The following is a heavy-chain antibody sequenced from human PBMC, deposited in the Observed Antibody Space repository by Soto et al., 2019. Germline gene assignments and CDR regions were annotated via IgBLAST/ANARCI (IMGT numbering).Heavy chain of an antibody. D-gene: IGHD3-10*01. J-gene: IGHJ6*02. CDR2: IIPIFGTT. Sequence: SVKVSCKASGGTFSNYAITWVRQAPGQGLEWLGRIIPIFGTTDYAQKFQGRVNITADESTTTAYMELSSLRSEDTAVYYCASVPLLWFGELSGYYYYYGMDVWGQGTTVTVSS. V-gene: IGHV1-69*13. CDR3: ASVPLLWFGELSGYYYYYGMDV. CDR1: GGTFSNYA.